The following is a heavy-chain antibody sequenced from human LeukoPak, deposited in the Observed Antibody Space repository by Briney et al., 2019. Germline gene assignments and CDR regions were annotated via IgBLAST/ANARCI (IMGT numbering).Heavy chain of an antibody. V-gene: IGHV1-69*13. J-gene: IGHJ4*02. CDR2: IIPIFGTA. Sequence: SVRVSCKASGYTFTSYDFNWVRQATGQRPEWMGGIIPIFGTANYAQKFQGRVTITADESTSTAYMELSSLRSEDTAVYYCARGRGSHFDYWGQGTLVTVSS. CDR1: GYTFTSYD. D-gene: IGHD3-16*01. CDR3: ARGRGSHFDY.